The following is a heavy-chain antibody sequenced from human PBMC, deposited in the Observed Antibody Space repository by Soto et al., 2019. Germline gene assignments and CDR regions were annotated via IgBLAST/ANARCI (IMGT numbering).Heavy chain of an antibody. CDR1: GFTFSSYS. CDR3: GGSWSYPYYYYYGMDV. V-gene: IGHV3-48*02. CDR2: ISSSLSTI. Sequence: GGSLRLSCAASGFTFSSYSMNWVRQAPGKGLEWVSYISSSLSTIYYADSVKGRFTISRDNAKNSLYLQMNSLRDEDTAVYYCGGSWSYPYYYYYGMDVWGQGTTVTV. J-gene: IGHJ6*02. D-gene: IGHD3-10*01.